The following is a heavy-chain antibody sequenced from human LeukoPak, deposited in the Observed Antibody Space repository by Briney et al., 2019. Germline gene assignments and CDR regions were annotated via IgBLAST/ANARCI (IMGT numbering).Heavy chain of an antibody. CDR1: GYTLTELS. CDR2: FDPEDGET. Sequence: AASVKVSCKVSGYTLTELSMHWVRQAPGKGLEWMGGFDPEDGETIYAQKFQGRVTMTEDTSIDTAYMELSSLRSEDTAVYYCATAQYYYYYMDVWGKGTTVTVSS. J-gene: IGHJ6*03. CDR3: ATAQYYYYYMDV. V-gene: IGHV1-24*01.